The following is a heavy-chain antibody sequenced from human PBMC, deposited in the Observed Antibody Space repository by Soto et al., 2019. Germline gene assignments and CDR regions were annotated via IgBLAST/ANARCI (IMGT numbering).Heavy chain of an antibody. CDR2: IYYSGST. CDR3: ARGYSSGYNFDY. V-gene: IGHV4-31*03. D-gene: IGHD6-19*01. Sequence: SETLSLTCTVSGGSISSGGYYWRWIRQHPGKGLEWIGYIYYSGSTYYNPSLKSRVTISVDTSKNQFSLKLSSVTAADTAVYYCARGYSSGYNFDYWGQGTLVTVSS. J-gene: IGHJ4*02. CDR1: GGSISSGGYY.